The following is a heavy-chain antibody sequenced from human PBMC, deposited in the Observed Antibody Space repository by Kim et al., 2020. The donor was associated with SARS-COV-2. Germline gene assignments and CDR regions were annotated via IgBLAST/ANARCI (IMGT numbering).Heavy chain of an antibody. Sequence: SETLSLTCTVSDGSISSSSYYWGWIRQPPGKGLEWIGSIYYSGSTYYNPSLKSRVTISVDTSKNQFSLKLSSVTAADTAVYYCARREVIGGGWNNWFDPWGQGTLVTVSS. CDR3: ARREVIGGGWNNWFDP. CDR2: IYYSGST. D-gene: IGHD6-19*01. V-gene: IGHV4-39*01. J-gene: IGHJ5*02. CDR1: DGSISSSSYY.